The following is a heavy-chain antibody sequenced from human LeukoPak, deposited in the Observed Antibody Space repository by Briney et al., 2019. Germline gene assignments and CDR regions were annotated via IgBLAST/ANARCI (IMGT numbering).Heavy chain of an antibody. Sequence: SVKVSCKASGGTFSSYAISWVRQAPGQGLEWMGGIIPIFGTANYAQKFQGRVTITADESTSTAYMELSSLRSEDAAVYYCARFSVVEWRFDYWGQGTLVTVSS. J-gene: IGHJ4*02. CDR2: IIPIFGTA. D-gene: IGHD3-3*01. V-gene: IGHV1-69*01. CDR1: GGTFSSYA. CDR3: ARFSVVEWRFDY.